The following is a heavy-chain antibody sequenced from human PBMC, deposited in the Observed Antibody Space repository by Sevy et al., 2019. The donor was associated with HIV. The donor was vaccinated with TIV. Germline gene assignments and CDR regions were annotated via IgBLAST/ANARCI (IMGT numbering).Heavy chain of an antibody. Sequence: GGSLRLSCAASGFTFSSYWMHWVRQAPGKGLVWVSRINSDGSSTSYADSVKGRFTISRDNAKNTLYLQMNSLRAEDTAVYYCARGSVETATIGGIGYWGQGTLVTVSS. CDR1: GFTFSSYW. CDR2: INSDGSST. D-gene: IGHD5-12*01. J-gene: IGHJ4*02. CDR3: ARGSVETATIGGIGY. V-gene: IGHV3-74*01.